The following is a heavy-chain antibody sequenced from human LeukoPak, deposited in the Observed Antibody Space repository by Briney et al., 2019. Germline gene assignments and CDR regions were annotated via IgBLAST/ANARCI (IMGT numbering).Heavy chain of an antibody. V-gene: IGHV3-7*01. CDR3: ARDRTVATIDY. J-gene: IGHJ4*02. D-gene: IGHD5-12*01. Sequence: GGSLRLSCAASGFTFSTYWMSWVRRAPGKGLEWVANIKQDGSEKYYVDSVKGRFTISRDNAKNSLYLQMNSLRAEDTAVYYCARDRTVATIDYWGQGTLVTVSS. CDR2: IKQDGSEK. CDR1: GFTFSTYW.